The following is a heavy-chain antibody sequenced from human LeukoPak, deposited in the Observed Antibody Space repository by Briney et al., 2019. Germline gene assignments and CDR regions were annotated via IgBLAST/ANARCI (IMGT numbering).Heavy chain of an antibody. D-gene: IGHD3-3*01. J-gene: IGHJ4*02. Sequence: PGGSLRLSCAASGFTFDDYAMHWVRHAPGKGLEWVSGISWNSGSIGYADSVKGRFTISRDNAKNSLYLQMNSLRAEDTALYYCAKERSYYDFWSGYSPRGPEFDYWGQGTLATVSS. CDR3: AKERSYYDFWSGYSPRGPEFDY. V-gene: IGHV3-9*01. CDR2: ISWNSGSI. CDR1: GFTFDDYA.